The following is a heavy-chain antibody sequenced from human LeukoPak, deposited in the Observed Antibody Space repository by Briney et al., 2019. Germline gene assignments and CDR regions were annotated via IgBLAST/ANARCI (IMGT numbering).Heavy chain of an antibody. J-gene: IGHJ4*02. CDR2: TYYRSKWNN. CDR1: GDSVSSNGFA. V-gene: IGHV6-1*01. CDR3: ARASLQSVYFDC. Sequence: SQSLSLTCAISGDSVSSNGFAWSWIRQSPSRGLVWLGRTYYRSKWNNDYAVSVKSRITINPDTSKNQFSLQLNSVTPEDTAVYYCARASLQSVYFDCWGQGTLVTVSS.